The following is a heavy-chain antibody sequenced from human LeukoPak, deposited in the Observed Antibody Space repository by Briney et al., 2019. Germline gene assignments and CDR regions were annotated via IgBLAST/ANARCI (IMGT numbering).Heavy chain of an antibody. CDR2: FGTRSTSI. CDR1: GFTVSSNY. J-gene: IGHJ4*02. V-gene: IGHV3-21*01. Sequence: GGSLRLSCAASGFTVSSNYMSWVRQAPGKGLEWVSSFGTRSTSIYHAGSVKGRFAISRDNAKISLYLQMNSLRAEDTALYYCAREVSEGFDFWGQGTLVTVSS. CDR3: AREVSEGFDF. D-gene: IGHD3-22*01.